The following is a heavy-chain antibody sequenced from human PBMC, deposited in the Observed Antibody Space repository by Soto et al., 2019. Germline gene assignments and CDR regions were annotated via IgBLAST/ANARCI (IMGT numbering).Heavy chain of an antibody. V-gene: IGHV4-34*01. CDR1: GGSFSGYY. J-gene: IGHJ5*02. D-gene: IGHD3-10*01. Sequence: QVQLQQWGAGLLKPSETLSLTCAVYGGSFSGYYWSWIRQPPGKGLEWIGEINHSGSTNYNPSLKSRVTISVDTSKNQFSLKLSSVTAADTEVYSCARGGLLGFGASLGPPYNWFDPWGQGTLVTVSS. CDR2: INHSGST. CDR3: ARGGLLGFGASLGPPYNWFDP.